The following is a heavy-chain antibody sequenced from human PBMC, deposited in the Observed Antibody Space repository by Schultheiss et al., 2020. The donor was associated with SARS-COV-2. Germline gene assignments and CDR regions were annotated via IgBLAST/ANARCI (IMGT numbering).Heavy chain of an antibody. Sequence: SQTLSLTCGVSGASIITTNFFWGWIRQPPGKGLEWIATIFYNGTIYSSPSLKSRVTMSVDTSENQFSLKLSSVTAADTAVYYCARGRGYCSGGSCYLPTHYYYYGMDVWGQGTTVTVSS. V-gene: IGHV4-39*01. CDR1: GASIITTNFF. J-gene: IGHJ6*02. CDR3: ARGRGYCSGGSCYLPTHYYYYGMDV. D-gene: IGHD2-15*01. CDR2: IFYNGTI.